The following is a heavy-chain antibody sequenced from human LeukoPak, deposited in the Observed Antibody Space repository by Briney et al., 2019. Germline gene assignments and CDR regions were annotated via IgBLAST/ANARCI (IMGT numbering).Heavy chain of an antibody. V-gene: IGHV4-59*01. CDR1: GGSISSYY. CDR2: IYYSGST. Sequence: SETLSLTCTVSGGSISSYYWSWIRQPPGKGLEWIGYIYYSGSTNDNPSLKSRVTISVDTSKNQFSLKLSSVTAADTAVYYCARGGVVPADYYYYMDVWGKGTTVTVSS. D-gene: IGHD2-2*01. J-gene: IGHJ6*03. CDR3: ARGGVVPADYYYYMDV.